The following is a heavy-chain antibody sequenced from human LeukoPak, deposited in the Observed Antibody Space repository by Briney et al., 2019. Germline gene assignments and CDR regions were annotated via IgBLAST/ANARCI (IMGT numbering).Heavy chain of an antibody. J-gene: IGHJ5*02. Sequence: SETLSLTCAVYGGSFSGYYWSWIRQPPGKGLEWIGEINHSGSTNYNPSLKSRVTISVDTSKNQFPLKLSSVTAADTAVYYCARGSTARRHWFDPWGQGTLVTVSS. CDR1: GGSFSGYY. D-gene: IGHD5-18*01. CDR3: ARGSTARRHWFDP. CDR2: INHSGST. V-gene: IGHV4-34*01.